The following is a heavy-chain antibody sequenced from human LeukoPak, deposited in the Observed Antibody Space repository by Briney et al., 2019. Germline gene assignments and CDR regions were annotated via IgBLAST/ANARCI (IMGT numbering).Heavy chain of an antibody. D-gene: IGHD3-10*02. CDR1: GFTFSSYE. J-gene: IGHJ6*04. Sequence: GGSLSLSCAASGFTFSSYEMNWVRQAPGKGLEWVSYISSSGRTKYYADSVKGRFTISRDNAKNSLYLQMNSLRAEDTAVYYCAELGITMIGGVWGKGTTVTISS. V-gene: IGHV3-48*03. CDR2: ISSSGRTK. CDR3: AELGITMIGGV.